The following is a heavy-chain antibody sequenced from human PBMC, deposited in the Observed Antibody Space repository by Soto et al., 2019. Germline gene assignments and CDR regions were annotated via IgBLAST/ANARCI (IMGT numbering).Heavy chain of an antibody. Sequence: GGSLRLSCAASGFIFSTYGMHWVRQAPGKGLEWVAVIWYDGSNKYYADSVKGRFTISRDNSKNTLYLQMNSLRAEDTAVYYCARFNGYDFYYYYGMDVWGQGTTVTVSS. D-gene: IGHD5-12*01. V-gene: IGHV3-33*01. CDR2: IWYDGSNK. CDR1: GFIFSTYG. J-gene: IGHJ6*02. CDR3: ARFNGYDFYYYYGMDV.